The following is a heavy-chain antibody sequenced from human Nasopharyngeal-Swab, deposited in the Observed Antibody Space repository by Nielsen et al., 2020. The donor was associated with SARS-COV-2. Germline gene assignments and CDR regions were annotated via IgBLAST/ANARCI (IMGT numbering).Heavy chain of an antibody. V-gene: IGHV3-21*04. CDR1: GFTFSSYS. J-gene: IGHJ3*02. CDR2: ISSSSSYI. CDR3: ARVVAAHRSAFDI. D-gene: IGHD6-6*01. Sequence: RGSLRLSCAASGFTFSSYSMNWVRQAPGKGLEWVSSISSSSSYIYYADSVKGRFTISRDNAKNSLYLQMNSLRAEDTAVYYCARVVAAHRSAFDIWGQGTMVTVSS.